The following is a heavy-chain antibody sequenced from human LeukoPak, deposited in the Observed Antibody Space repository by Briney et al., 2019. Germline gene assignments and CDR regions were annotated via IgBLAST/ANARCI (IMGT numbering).Heavy chain of an antibody. CDR1: GFTFSSYA. Sequence: GRSLRLSCAASGFTFSSYAMNWVRQAPGKGLEWVSGISGSGANTHYADSVKGRFTISRDSSKNTLYLQMNSLRAEDTATYYCAKDASGSYCPDYWGQGTLVTVSS. CDR2: ISGSGANT. J-gene: IGHJ4*02. D-gene: IGHD1-26*01. V-gene: IGHV3-23*01. CDR3: AKDASGSYCPDY.